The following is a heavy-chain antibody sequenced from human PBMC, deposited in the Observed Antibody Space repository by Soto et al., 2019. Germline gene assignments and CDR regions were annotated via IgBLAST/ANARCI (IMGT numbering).Heavy chain of an antibody. CDR2: IDPSDSYT. Sequence: GAAVKXSGEGCGYNFSSYWISWERQMHGKGLEWMGRIDPSDSYTNYSPSFQGHVTISADKSISTAYLQWSSLKASDTAMYYCARLGILTGYLDAFDIWGQGTMVTVSS. D-gene: IGHD3-9*01. V-gene: IGHV5-10-1*01. CDR1: GYNFSSYW. CDR3: ARLGILTGYLDAFDI. J-gene: IGHJ3*02.